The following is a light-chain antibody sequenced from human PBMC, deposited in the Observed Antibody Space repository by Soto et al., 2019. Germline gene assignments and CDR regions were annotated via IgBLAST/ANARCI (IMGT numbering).Light chain of an antibody. CDR1: QSISSY. CDR3: QQSYCTMYT. V-gene: IGKV1-39*01. CDR2: AAS. Sequence: DIQMTQAPSSLSASVGDRVTITCRASQSISSYLNWYQQKPGKAPKLLIYAASSLQSGVPSRFSGSGSGTDFTLTISSLQPEDFATYYCQQSYCTMYTFGQGTKLEIK. J-gene: IGKJ2*01.